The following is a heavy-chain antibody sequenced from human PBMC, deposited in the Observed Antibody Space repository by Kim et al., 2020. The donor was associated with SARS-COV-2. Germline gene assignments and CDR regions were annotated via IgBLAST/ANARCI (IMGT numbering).Heavy chain of an antibody. CDR2: GYYSGN. D-gene: IGHD3-9*01. V-gene: IGHV4-4*02. CDR1: GGAISSYTW. Sequence: SETLSLTCTVSGGAISSYTWWSWVRQSPGKGLEWIGEGYYSGNTNYSASNYNPSLKSRVTISLEKSRNQFSLKLSSVTAADTAVYFCARTNYDLLTGLDSWGQGTLVTVSS. CDR3: ARTNYDLLTGLDS. J-gene: IGHJ4*02.